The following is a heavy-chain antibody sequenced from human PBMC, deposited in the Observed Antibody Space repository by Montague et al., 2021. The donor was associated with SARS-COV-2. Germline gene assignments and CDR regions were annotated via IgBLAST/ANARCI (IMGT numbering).Heavy chain of an antibody. CDR1: GFTFSRYG. CDR3: ARDFRFEELLENRQDY. CDR2: IWYDGSNK. Sequence: SLRLSCAASGFTFSRYGMHWVRQAPGKGLEWVAVIWYDGSNKYYADSVKGRFTISRDNSKNTLYLQMNSLRAENTAVYYCARDFRFEELLENRQDYWGQGTLVTVSS. D-gene: IGHD3-10*01. V-gene: IGHV3-33*08. J-gene: IGHJ4*02.